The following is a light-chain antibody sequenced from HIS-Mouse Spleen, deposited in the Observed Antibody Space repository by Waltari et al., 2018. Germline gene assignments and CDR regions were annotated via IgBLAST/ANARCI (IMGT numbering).Light chain of an antibody. CDR2: DVS. Sequence: QSALSQPRSVSGSPGQSVPLSCTGTSSDVGGYNYVSWYHQHPGKAPKLMIYDVSKRPSGVPDRFSGSKSGNTASLTISGLQAEDEADYYCCSYAGSYTLYVFGTGTKVTVL. CDR3: CSYAGSYTLYV. J-gene: IGLJ1*01. V-gene: IGLV2-11*01. CDR1: SSDVGGYNY.